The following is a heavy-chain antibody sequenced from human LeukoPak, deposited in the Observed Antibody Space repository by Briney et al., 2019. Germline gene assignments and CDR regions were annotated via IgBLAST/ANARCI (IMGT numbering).Heavy chain of an antibody. V-gene: IGHV3-23*01. D-gene: IGHD6-13*01. CDR2: ISGSGDST. Sequence: GGSLRLSCAASGFTFSSYAMNWVRQASGKGLEWVSGISGSGDSTYHADFVKGRFTISRDNSKNTLYLQMNSLRAEDTAVYYCAKARYSSSWYDDYWGQGTLVTVSS. J-gene: IGHJ4*02. CDR1: GFTFSSYA. CDR3: AKARYSSSWYDDY.